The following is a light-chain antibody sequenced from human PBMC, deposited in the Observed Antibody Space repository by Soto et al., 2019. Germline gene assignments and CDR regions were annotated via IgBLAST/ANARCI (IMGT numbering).Light chain of an antibody. V-gene: IGLV2-8*01. CDR3: SSYAGSNNFV. CDR2: EVT. CDR1: SSDVGSYNL. Sequence: QSALTQPASVSGSPGQSITISCTGTSSDVGSYNLVSWYQQHPGKAPKLVIYEVTKRPSGVPDRVSASKSGNTASLTVSGLRAEDEADYYCSSYAGSNNFVFGSGTKVTVL. J-gene: IGLJ1*01.